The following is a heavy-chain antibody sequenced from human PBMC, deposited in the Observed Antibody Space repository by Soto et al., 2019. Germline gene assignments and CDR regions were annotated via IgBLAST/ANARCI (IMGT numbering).Heavy chain of an antibody. CDR3: ARAAVPAANCDY. J-gene: IGHJ4*02. CDR1: GFTFSSYS. V-gene: IGHV3-48*01. CDR2: ISSSSTI. Sequence: GGSLRLSCAASGFTFSSYSMNWVRQAPGKGLEWVSYISSSSTIYYADSVKGRFTISRDNAKNSLYLQMNSLRAEDTAVYYCARAAVPAANCDYWGQGTLVTVSS. D-gene: IGHD2-2*01.